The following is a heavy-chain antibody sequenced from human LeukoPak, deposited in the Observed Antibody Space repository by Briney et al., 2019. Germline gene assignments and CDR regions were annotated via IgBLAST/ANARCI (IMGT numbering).Heavy chain of an antibody. J-gene: IGHJ4*02. CDR3: ARGNGGNVWEEYYFDY. Sequence: SETLSLTCTVSGGSISSGGFYWSWIRQPPGKGLEWIGYIHHSGDTYQNPSLKSRVTVSSDTSKNEFYLRLSSVTAADTAVYYCARGNGGNVWEEYYFDYWGQGTLVTVSS. V-gene: IGHV4-30-2*01. CDR1: GGSISSGGFY. CDR2: IHHSGDT. D-gene: IGHD4-23*01.